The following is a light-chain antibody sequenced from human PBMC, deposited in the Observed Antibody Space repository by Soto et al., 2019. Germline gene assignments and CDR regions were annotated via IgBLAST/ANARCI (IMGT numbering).Light chain of an antibody. CDR2: LGS. V-gene: IGKV2-28*01. J-gene: IGKJ2*01. CDR1: QSLLHSNGYNY. Sequence: DIVMTQSPLSLPVTPGEPASISCRSSQSLLHSNGYNYLDWYLPKPGQSPQLLIYLGSIRATVVPDRFSGSGSGTHFTLKISRVEAEDVGVYYCMQALQTPTFGHGTKLELK. CDR3: MQALQTPT.